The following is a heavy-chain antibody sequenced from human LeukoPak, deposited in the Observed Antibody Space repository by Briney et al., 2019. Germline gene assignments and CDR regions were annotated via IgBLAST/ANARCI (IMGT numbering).Heavy chain of an antibody. Sequence: GASVKVSCKASGYTFTDYYIHGLRQAPGQGLQWLGWINPNSGGTNYAQNFHGRVTLTRDTSINTAYMELARLTFDDTAVYYCAKHQQHIFELSHANFDSWGQGTLVTVSS. CDR1: GYTFTDYY. J-gene: IGHJ5*01. CDR3: AKHQQHIFELSHANFDS. D-gene: IGHD3-9*01. CDR2: INPNSGGT. V-gene: IGHV1-2*02.